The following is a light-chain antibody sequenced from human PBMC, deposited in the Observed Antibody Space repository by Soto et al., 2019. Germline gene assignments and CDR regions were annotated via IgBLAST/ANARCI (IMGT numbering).Light chain of an antibody. Sequence: EIVMTQSPATLSVSPGESATLSCRASQSISSELAWYQQKPGHPPRLLIYGASTRATGVPARFTGSGSGSDFTLSISGLQSEDFAVYYCQQGHNWPLTFGQGTRLE. CDR3: QQGHNWPLT. CDR2: GAS. J-gene: IGKJ2*01. V-gene: IGKV3-15*01. CDR1: QSISSE.